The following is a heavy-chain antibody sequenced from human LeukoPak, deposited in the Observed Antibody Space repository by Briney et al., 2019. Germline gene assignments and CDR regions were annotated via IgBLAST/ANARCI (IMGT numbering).Heavy chain of an antibody. V-gene: IGHV3-53*01. CDR1: GFTVSSND. CDR3: ARGHSSGNPDPFDY. Sequence: PGGSLRLSCAASGFTVSSNDMSWVRQAPGKGLEWVSVIYSGGAIHYADSVKGRFTISRDNSKNTLYLQMNSLRAEDTAMYYCARGHSSGNPDPFDYWGQGTLVTVSS. D-gene: IGHD6-19*01. J-gene: IGHJ4*02. CDR2: IYSGGAI.